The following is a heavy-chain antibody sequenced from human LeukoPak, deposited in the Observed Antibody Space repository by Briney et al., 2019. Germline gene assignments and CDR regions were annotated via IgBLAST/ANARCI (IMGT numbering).Heavy chain of an antibody. CDR3: AKRPGRSWAWFDP. V-gene: IGHV3-23*01. D-gene: IGHD6-13*01. Sequence: GGSLRLSCAASGFTFSSYAMSWVRQAPGRGLEWVSAISGSGGRSYYADSVEGWFTISRDTSKKTPYLQMNSMSADEPAVYFCAKRPGRSWAWFDPWGQGTLVTVSS. CDR1: GFTFSSYA. J-gene: IGHJ5*02. CDR2: ISGSGGRS.